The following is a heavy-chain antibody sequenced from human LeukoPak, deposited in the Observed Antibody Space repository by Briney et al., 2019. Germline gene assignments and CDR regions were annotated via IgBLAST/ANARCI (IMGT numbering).Heavy chain of an antibody. J-gene: IGHJ4*02. Sequence: GGSLRLSCAASGFTFSSYEMNWVRQAPGKGLEWVSYISSSGSTIYYADSVKGRFTIARDNAKSSVYLQMDSLRAEDTAVYYCASIASRKQLVDYWGQGTLVTVSS. D-gene: IGHD6-13*01. CDR2: ISSSGSTI. V-gene: IGHV3-48*03. CDR1: GFTFSSYE. CDR3: ASIASRKQLVDY.